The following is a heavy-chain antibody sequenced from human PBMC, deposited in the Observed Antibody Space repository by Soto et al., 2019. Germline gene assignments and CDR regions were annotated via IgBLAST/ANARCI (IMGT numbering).Heavy chain of an antibody. CDR3: AREGYSSGFDPFDF. CDR2: MACGSDRK. CDR1: GYTYTSYD. V-gene: IGHV1-8*01. Sequence: ASVKVSCKASGYTYTSYDINWVRQATGQGPEWMGWMACGSDRKGYAQKYQGRVTLTRDTSISTAYLELSSLRSDDTAVYYCAREGYSSGFDPFDFWGQGTKVTVSS. J-gene: IGHJ3*01. D-gene: IGHD5-18*01.